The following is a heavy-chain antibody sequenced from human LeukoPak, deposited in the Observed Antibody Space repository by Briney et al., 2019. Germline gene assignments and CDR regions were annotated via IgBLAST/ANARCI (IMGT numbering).Heavy chain of an antibody. J-gene: IGHJ4*02. CDR1: GGSFSGYY. CDR2: INHSGST. V-gene: IGHV4-34*01. CDR3: ARLQKFDWLLYPRSGLFDY. D-gene: IGHD3-9*01. Sequence: SETLSLTCAVYGGSFSGYYWSWIRQPPGKGLEWIGEINHSGSTNYNPSLKSRVTISVDTSKNQFSLKLSSVTAADTAVYYCARLQKFDWLLYPRSGLFDYWGQGTLVTVSS.